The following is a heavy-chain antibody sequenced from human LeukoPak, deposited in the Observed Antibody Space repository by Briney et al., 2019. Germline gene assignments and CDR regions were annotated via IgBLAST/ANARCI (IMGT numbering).Heavy chain of an antibody. CDR1: GGSISSHY. CDR2: IYYSGST. V-gene: IGHV4-59*11. J-gene: IGHJ4*02. D-gene: IGHD6-13*01. CDR3: ARDPPPWQQLVHYFDY. Sequence: SETLSLTCTVSGGSISSHYWSWIRQPPGKGLEWIGYIYYSGSTNYNPSLKSRVTISVDTSKNQFSLKLSSVTAADTAVYYCARDPPPWQQLVHYFDYWGQGTLVTVSS.